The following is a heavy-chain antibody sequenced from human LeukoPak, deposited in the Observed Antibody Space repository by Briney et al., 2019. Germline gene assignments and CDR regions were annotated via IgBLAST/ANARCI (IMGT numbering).Heavy chain of an antibody. V-gene: IGHV1-69*13. CDR3: ATSHRPPSPYYDYVWGSFDY. J-gene: IGHJ4*02. CDR2: IIPIFGTA. CDR1: GGTFSSYA. D-gene: IGHD3-16*01. Sequence: GASVKVSCKASGGTFSSYAISWVRQAPGQGLEWMGGIIPIFGTANYAQKFQGRVTITADESTSTAYMELSSLRSDDTAVYYCATSHRPPSPYYDYVWGSFDYWGQGTLVTVSS.